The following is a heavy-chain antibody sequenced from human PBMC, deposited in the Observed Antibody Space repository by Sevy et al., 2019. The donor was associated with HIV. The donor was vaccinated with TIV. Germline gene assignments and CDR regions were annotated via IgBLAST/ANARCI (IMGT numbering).Heavy chain of an antibody. CDR3: ARSSGYSHGDFDY. V-gene: IGHV4-59*01. CDR2: IYSSGSS. CDR1: GGSISSSY. D-gene: IGHD5-18*01. Sequence: SETLSLTCTVSGGSISSSYRSWIRQPPGKGLEWIGYIYSSGSSYNPSLKSRVSISMDTSKNQFSLKLNSVTAADTAVYYCARSSGYSHGDFDYWGQGTLVTVSS. J-gene: IGHJ4*02.